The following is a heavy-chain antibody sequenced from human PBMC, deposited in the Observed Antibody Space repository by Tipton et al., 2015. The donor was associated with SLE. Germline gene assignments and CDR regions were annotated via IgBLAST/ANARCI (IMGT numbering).Heavy chain of an antibody. V-gene: IGHV3-53*05. CDR3: ARPCITMVQGVIITFDGMDV. Sequence: SLRLSCAASGFTVSSNYMSWVRQAPGKGLEWVSVIYSGGSTYYADSVKGRFTISRDNSKNTLYLQMNSLRAEDTAVYYRARPCITMVQGVIITFDGMDVWGKGTTVTVSS. CDR2: IYSGGST. D-gene: IGHD3-10*01. J-gene: IGHJ6*04. CDR1: GFTVSSNY.